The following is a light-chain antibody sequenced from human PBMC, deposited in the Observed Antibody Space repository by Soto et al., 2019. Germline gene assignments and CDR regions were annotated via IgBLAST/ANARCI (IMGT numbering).Light chain of an antibody. V-gene: IGLV7-46*01. CDR3: LLSYNGPYV. Sequence: QAVVTQEPSLTVSPGGTVTLTCGSSTGAVTNGHYPCWFQQKPGQAPRTLIYDTTNRHSWTPARFSGSLLGGKAALTLSGAQPEDEAEYYCLLSYNGPYVFGTGTKVTVL. CDR2: DTT. J-gene: IGLJ1*01. CDR1: TGAVTNGHY.